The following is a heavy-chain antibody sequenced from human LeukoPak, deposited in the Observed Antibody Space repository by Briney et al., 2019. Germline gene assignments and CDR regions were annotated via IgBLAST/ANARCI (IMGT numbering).Heavy chain of an antibody. CDR2: IYYSGST. CDR3: ARWTTLNYFDY. J-gene: IGHJ4*02. CDR1: GGSISSSSYY. Sequence: SETLSLTCTVSGGSISSSSYYWGWIRQPPGKGLEWIGSIYYSGSTYYNPSLKSRVTISVDTSKNQFSLKLSSVTAADTAVYYCARWTTLNYFDYWGQGTLVTVSS. V-gene: IGHV4-39*07. D-gene: IGHD2-15*01.